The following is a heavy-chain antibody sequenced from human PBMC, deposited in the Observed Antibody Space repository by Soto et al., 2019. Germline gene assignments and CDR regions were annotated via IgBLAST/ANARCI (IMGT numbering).Heavy chain of an antibody. V-gene: IGHV3-30*18. Sequence: QVQLVESGGGVVQPGRSLRLSCVGSGFSFSSYGMHWLRQAPGKGLEWVAAMSFDGKNEYYADSVKGRFTLSRYNSKNTLFLQMTSLRADDTALYYCAKGLEVGVLHYGMNVWGQGITVTVSS. D-gene: IGHD2-15*01. CDR3: AKGLEVGVLHYGMNV. CDR1: GFSFSSYG. J-gene: IGHJ6*02. CDR2: MSFDGKNE.